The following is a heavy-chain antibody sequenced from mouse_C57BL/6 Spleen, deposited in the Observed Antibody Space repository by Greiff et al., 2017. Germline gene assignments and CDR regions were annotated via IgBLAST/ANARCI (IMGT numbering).Heavy chain of an antibody. CDR1: GFTFSDYG. CDR2: ISSGSSTI. J-gene: IGHJ2*01. V-gene: IGHV5-17*01. Sequence: EVKLVESGGGLVKPGGSLKLSCAASGFTFSDYGMHWVRQAPEKGLEWVAYISSGSSTIYYADTVKGRFTISRDNAKNTLFLQMTSLRSEDTAMYYCARGWVVAPYYFDYWGQGTTLTVSS. CDR3: ARGWVVAPYYFDY. D-gene: IGHD1-1*01.